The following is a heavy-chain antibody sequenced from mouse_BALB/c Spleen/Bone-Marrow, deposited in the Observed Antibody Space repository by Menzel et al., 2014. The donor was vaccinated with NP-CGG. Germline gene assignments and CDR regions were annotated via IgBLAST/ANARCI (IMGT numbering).Heavy chain of an antibody. D-gene: IGHD3-2*01. CDR2: INPGSGGA. CDR1: GYAFTNYL. CDR3: AREWTARAVDY. J-gene: IGHJ2*01. Sequence: QVQLQQSGAELVRPGTSVMVSCKASGYAFTNYLIEWVKQRPVQGLEWIGVINPGSGGADYNAKFKGKATLTADKSSSTAYMQLSSLTSDDSAVCFCAREWTARAVDYWGQGTTLTVSS. V-gene: IGHV1-54*01.